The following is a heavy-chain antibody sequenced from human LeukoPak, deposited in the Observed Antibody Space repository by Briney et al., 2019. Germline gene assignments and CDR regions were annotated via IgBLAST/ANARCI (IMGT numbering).Heavy chain of an antibody. CDR2: IYYSGST. J-gene: IGHJ4*02. CDR3: ARGDSYCSSTSCFYNWITG. D-gene: IGHD2-2*01. Sequence: SSETLSLTCTVSGRSISSYYWSWLRQPPGKGLEWLGYIYYSGSTNYNPSLKSRVTISVDTSKNQFSLKLSSVTPADTAVYYCARGDSYCSSTSCFYNWITGWGQGTLVTVSS. CDR1: GRSISSYY. V-gene: IGHV4-59*12.